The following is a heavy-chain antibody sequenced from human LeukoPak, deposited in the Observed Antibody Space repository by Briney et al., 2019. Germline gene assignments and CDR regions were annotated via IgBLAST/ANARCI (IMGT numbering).Heavy chain of an antibody. CDR1: GFTFSSYS. D-gene: IGHD4-23*01. J-gene: IGHJ4*02. CDR2: ISSSSSYI. CDR3: ARDSLVTIDY. Sequence: PGGSLRLSCAASGFTFSSYSINWVRQAPGKGLEWVPSISSSSSYIHYAGSVKGRFTISRDNAKNSLYLQMNSLRAEDTAVYYCARDSLVTIDYWGQGTMVTVSS. V-gene: IGHV3-21*01.